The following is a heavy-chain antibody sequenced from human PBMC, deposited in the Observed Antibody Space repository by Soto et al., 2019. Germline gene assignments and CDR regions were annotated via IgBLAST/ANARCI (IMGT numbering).Heavy chain of an antibody. CDR3: ARELSVPTLSYYGMDV. CDR1: GFTFSSYE. J-gene: IGHJ6*02. Sequence: PGGSLRLSCAAPGFTFSSYEMNWVRQAPGKGLEWVSYISSSGSTIYYADSVKGRFTISRDNAKNSLYLKMNSLRAEDTAVYYCARELSVPTLSYYGMDVWGQGTTVTLSS. V-gene: IGHV3-48*03. CDR2: ISSSGSTI.